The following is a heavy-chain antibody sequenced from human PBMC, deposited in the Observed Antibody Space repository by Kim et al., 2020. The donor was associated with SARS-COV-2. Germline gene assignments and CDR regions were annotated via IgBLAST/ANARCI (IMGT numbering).Heavy chain of an antibody. Sequence: GGSLRLSCAASGLTVSSNYMSWVRQAPGRGLEWVSVMFSGGSRYYAESVEGRFTISRDNSKNTLYLQMNSLRAEDTAVYYCARELYYGSGSYYFDYWGQGTLATVSS. V-gene: IGHV3-53*01. CDR3: ARELYYGSGSYYFDY. CDR1: GLTVSSNY. J-gene: IGHJ4*02. CDR2: MFSGGSR. D-gene: IGHD3-10*01.